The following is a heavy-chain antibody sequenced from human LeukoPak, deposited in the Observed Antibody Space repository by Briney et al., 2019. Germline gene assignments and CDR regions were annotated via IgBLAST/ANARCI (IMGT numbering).Heavy chain of an antibody. CDR2: IYHSGNT. CDR3: ARGGFCSGPTCYSLWF. CDR1: GSSISSGNY. J-gene: IGHJ4*02. D-gene: IGHD2-15*01. V-gene: IGHV4-38-2*01. Sequence: SETLSLTCGVSGSSISSGNYWGLIRQPPGQGLEWIGIIYHSGNTYYNPSLKSRVTLSVDTSKNQFSLNLNSVTAADTAVYFCARGGFCSGPTCYSLWFWGPGTLVTVSS.